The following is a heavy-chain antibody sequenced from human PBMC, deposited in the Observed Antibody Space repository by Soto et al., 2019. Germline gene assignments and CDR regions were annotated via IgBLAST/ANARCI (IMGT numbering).Heavy chain of an antibody. CDR1: GDSISSCGLS. Sequence: QLQLQESGSGLLKPSQTLSLNCSVSGDSISSCGLSWNWLRQSPGRGLEWIGYIYYPGLTYYNPSLKSRVSMSLDTSENQVSLSLSSVTAADSAVYFCARGKRSKTATAGTGWFDPWGPGTLVTVSS. CDR3: ARGKRSKTATAGTGWFDP. J-gene: IGHJ5*02. V-gene: IGHV4-30-2*06. D-gene: IGHD6-13*01. CDR2: IYYPGLT.